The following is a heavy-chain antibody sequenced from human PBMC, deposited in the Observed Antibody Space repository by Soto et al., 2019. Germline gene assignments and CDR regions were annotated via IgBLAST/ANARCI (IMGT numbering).Heavy chain of an antibody. V-gene: IGHV4-31*03. CDR1: GGSISSGGYY. Sequence: SETLSLTCTVSGGSISSGGYYWSWIRQHPGKGLEWIGYIYYSGSTYYNPSLKSRVTISVDTSKNQFSLKLSSVTAADTAVYYCARDGGTVRGVLYFDYWGQGTLVTVSS. D-gene: IGHD3-10*01. J-gene: IGHJ4*02. CDR2: IYYSGST. CDR3: ARDGGTVRGVLYFDY.